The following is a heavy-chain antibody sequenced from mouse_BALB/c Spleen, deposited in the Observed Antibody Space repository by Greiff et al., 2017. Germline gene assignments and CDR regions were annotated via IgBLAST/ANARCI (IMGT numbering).Heavy chain of an antibody. V-gene: IGHV5-17*02. Sequence: EVQLVESGGGLVQPGGSRKLSCAASGFTFSSFGMHWVRQAPEKGLEWVAYISSGSSTIYYADTVKGRFTISRDNPKNTLFLQMTSLRSEDTAMYYCARSYYYGTAWFAYWGQGTLVTVSA. D-gene: IGHD1-1*01. J-gene: IGHJ3*01. CDR3: ARSYYYGTAWFAY. CDR1: GFTFSSFG. CDR2: ISSGSSTI.